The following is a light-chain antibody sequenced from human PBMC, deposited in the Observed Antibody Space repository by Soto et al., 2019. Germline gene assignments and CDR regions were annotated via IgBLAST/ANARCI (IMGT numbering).Light chain of an antibody. V-gene: IGKV1-33*01. CDR3: QQYDDLTIT. CDR1: QDIDKF. J-gene: IGKJ5*01. Sequence: DIQMTQSPSSLSASVGDRVTITCQASQDIDKFLNWYQQKPGKPPKLLIDDAYNLATGVPSRFSGRGSVTDCTLTISSLQPEDVATYYCQQYDDLTITFGQGTRLQIK. CDR2: DAY.